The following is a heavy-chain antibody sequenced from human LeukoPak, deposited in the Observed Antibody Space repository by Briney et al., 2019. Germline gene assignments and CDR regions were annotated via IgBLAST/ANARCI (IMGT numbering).Heavy chain of an antibody. D-gene: IGHD2-2*02. Sequence: ASVKVSCKASGYTFTSYGINWVRQAPGQGLEWMGWISAYNGNTNYAQKFQGRVTMTTGASTSTAYMELRSLRSDDTAVYYCARGYCSSTNCYTATAWFDPWGQGTLVTVSS. V-gene: IGHV1-18*01. CDR1: GYTFTSYG. CDR3: ARGYCSSTNCYTATAWFDP. CDR2: ISAYNGNT. J-gene: IGHJ5*02.